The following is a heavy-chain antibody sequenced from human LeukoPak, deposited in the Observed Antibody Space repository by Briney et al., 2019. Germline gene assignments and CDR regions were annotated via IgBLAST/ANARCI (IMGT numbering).Heavy chain of an antibody. J-gene: IGHJ4*02. D-gene: IGHD1-1*01. Sequence: GGSLRLSCAASGFTISIYSMNWGRQAPGKGLEWVSYISDSSSTIYYTDSVKGRFTISRDNAKSSLYLQMNSLRAEDTAVYYCAKDRVRNFDYWGQGTLVTVSS. V-gene: IGHV3-48*01. CDR2: ISDSSSTI. CDR1: GFTISIYS. CDR3: AKDRVRNFDY.